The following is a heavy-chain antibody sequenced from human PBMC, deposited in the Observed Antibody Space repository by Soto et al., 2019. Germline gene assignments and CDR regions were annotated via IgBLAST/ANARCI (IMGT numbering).Heavy chain of an antibody. V-gene: IGHV1-18*01. D-gene: IGHD3-10*01. CDR3: ARDFGRLDP. Sequence: QVQLVQSGAEVKKPGASVNVSCKASGYTFTSYAFSWVRQAPGQGLEWLGWISPYNGNTVYAQSLQGRVTMTTDTSTKTAYMELRNLTSDDTAVYYCARDFGRLDPWGQGTLVSVSS. CDR2: ISPYNGNT. CDR1: GYTFTSYA. J-gene: IGHJ5*02.